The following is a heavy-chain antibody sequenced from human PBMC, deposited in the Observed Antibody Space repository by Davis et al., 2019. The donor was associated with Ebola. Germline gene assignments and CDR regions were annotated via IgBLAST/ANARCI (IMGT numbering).Heavy chain of an antibody. Sequence: ASVKVSCKASGYTFSSYDFNWVRQNTGQGLEWLGWMNSNSGNTGYAQKFQGRVTMTWSTSISTAYMELSSLTSDDTAVYYCARGPRNYGFDFWGQGTLVTVSS. CDR1: GYTFSSYD. CDR2: MNSNSGNT. V-gene: IGHV1-8*01. J-gene: IGHJ4*02. CDR3: ARGPRNYGFDF. D-gene: IGHD1-7*01.